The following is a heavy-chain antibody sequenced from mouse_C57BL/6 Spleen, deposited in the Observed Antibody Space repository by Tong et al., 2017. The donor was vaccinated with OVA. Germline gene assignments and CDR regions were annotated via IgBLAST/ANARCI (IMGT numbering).Heavy chain of an antibody. CDR1: GYAFSSSW. Sequence: VQLQESGAELMKPGASVKISCKASGYAFSSSWMNWVKQRPGQGLEWIGRIYPGDGDTNYNGKFKGKATLTADKSSSTAYMQLSSLTSVDSAVYFCARRNLGYWYFDVWGAGTTVTVSS. CDR2: IYPGDGDT. CDR3: ARRNLGYWYFDV. V-gene: IGHV1-82*01. J-gene: IGHJ1*01.